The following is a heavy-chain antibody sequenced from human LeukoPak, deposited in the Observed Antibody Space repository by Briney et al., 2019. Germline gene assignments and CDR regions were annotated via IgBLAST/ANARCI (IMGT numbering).Heavy chain of an antibody. CDR1: GFTFSSYS. V-gene: IGHV3-21*01. D-gene: IGHD5-18*01. CDR3: ARAPGAMVARFDY. CDR2: ISSSSSYI. J-gene: IGHJ4*02. Sequence: GSLRLSCAASGFTFSSYSMNWVRQAPGKGLEWVSSISSSSSYIYYADSVKGRFTISRDNAKNSLYLQMNSLRAEDTAVYYCARAPGAMVARFDYCGQGTLVTVSS.